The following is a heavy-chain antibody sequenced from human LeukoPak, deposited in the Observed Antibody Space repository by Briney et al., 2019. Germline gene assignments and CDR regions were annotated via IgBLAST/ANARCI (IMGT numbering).Heavy chain of an antibody. CDR1: GFTFSNTW. V-gene: IGHV3-74*01. CDR3: ARGAPIDY. J-gene: IGHJ4*02. Sequence: GGSLRFTCAASGFTFSNTWMYWVRQGPGKGLVWVSRIYNDETSATYADSVKGRFTISRDNAKNTLYLQMDSLRVDDTAVYYCARGAPIDYWGQGTLVTVSS. CDR2: IYNDETSA.